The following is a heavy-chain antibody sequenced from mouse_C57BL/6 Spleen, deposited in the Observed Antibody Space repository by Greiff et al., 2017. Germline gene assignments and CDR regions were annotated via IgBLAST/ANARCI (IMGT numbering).Heavy chain of an antibody. CDR1: GYAFSSSW. Sequence: QVQLQQSGPELVKPGASVKISCKASGYAFSSSWMNWVKQRPGKGLEWIGRIYPGDGDTNYNGKFKGKATLTADKSSSAAYMHLSSLTPEDSAVYLCARDDGYPYYFEYWGQGTTLTVA. CDR3: ARDDGYPYYFEY. V-gene: IGHV1-82*01. CDR2: IYPGDGDT. D-gene: IGHD2-3*01. J-gene: IGHJ2*01.